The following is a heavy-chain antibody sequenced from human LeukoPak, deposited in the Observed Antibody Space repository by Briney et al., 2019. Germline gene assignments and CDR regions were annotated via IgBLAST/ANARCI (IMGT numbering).Heavy chain of an antibody. D-gene: IGHD4-23*01. CDR2: IIPIFGTA. Sequence: ASVKVSCKASGGTFSSYAISWVRQAPGQGLEWMGGIIPIFGTANYAQKFQGRVTITADESTSTAYMELSSLRSEDTAVYYCARASRGNSDFDYWGQGTLVTVSS. CDR1: GGTFSSYA. V-gene: IGHV1-69*01. J-gene: IGHJ4*02. CDR3: ARASRGNSDFDY.